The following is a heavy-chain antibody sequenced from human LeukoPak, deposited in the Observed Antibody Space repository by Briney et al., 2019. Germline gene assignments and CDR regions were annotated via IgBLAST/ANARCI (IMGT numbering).Heavy chain of an antibody. CDR2: ISGGATDI. V-gene: IGHV3-11*01. D-gene: IGHD6-13*01. CDR3: AKDYSTSWWFHY. J-gene: IGHJ4*02. CDR1: GFTFTDYY. Sequence: GGSLRLSCAASGFTFTDYYMSWIRQAPGKGLEYISYISGGATDITYADSVRGRFTISRDNAKNSLYLQMNSLRVDDTAVYYCAKDYSTSWWFHYWGQGTLVTVSS.